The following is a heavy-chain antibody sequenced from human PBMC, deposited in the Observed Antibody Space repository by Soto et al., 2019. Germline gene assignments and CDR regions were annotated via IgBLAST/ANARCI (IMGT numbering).Heavy chain of an antibody. D-gene: IGHD3-10*01. CDR1: GYSFTSYW. V-gene: IGHV5-51*01. CDR3: GRLPIISMPREPFAS. Sequence: GESLKISCKGSGYSFTSYWIGWVRQMPGKGLEWMGIIWPGDSDTTYSPSFQGQVTISADKSISTAYLQWSSLKASDTATYYCGRLPIISMPREPFASWGRGPLVPFSS. J-gene: IGHJ4*02. CDR2: IWPGDSDT.